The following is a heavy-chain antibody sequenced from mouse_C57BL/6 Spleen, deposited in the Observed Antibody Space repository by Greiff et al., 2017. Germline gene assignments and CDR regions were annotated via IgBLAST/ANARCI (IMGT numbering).Heavy chain of an antibody. J-gene: IGHJ2*01. Sequence: EVQRVESGPGMVKPSQSLSLSCTVTGYSFTSGYVWHWIRHFPGNKLEWMGYISYSGSTNYNPSLKSRISITHDTSKNHFFLKLNSVTTEDTATYYCARGDYYGPFDYWGQGNTLTVSS. CDR1: GYSFTSGYV. CDR2: ISYSGST. D-gene: IGHD1-2*01. CDR3: ARGDYYGPFDY. V-gene: IGHV3-1*01.